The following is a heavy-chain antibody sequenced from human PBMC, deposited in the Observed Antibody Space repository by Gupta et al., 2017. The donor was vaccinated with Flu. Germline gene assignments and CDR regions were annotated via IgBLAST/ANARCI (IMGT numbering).Heavy chain of an antibody. V-gene: IGHV3-23*01. CDR1: GLIFSNFA. D-gene: IGHD3-10*01. CDR2: LSGSGSST. J-gene: IGHJ4*02. CDR3: AKDRGFGGANYFDY. Sequence: EVQLLESGGGLVQPGGSLRLSCEASGLIFSNFAMSWVRQAPGKGLAWVSALSGSGSSTYYADSVRGRFTISRDNSKNTLYLQMSSLRAEDTAVYYCAKDRGFGGANYFDYWGQGTLVTVSS.